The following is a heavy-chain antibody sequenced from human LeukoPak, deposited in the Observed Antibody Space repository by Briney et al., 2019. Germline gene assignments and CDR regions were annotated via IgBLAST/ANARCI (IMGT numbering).Heavy chain of an antibody. Sequence: GESLKISCKGSGYSFTNYWISWVRQMPGKGLEWMGRIDPSDSYTNYSPSFQGHVTISADKSISTAYLQWSSLKASDTAMYYCATKTTLYCSGGSCYEFDYWGQGTLVTVSS. CDR3: ATKTTLYCSGGSCYEFDY. CDR1: GYSFTNYW. D-gene: IGHD2-15*01. V-gene: IGHV5-10-1*01. CDR2: IDPSDSYT. J-gene: IGHJ4*02.